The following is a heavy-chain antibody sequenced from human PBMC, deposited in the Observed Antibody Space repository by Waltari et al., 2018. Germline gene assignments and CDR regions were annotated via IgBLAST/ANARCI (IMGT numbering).Heavy chain of an antibody. D-gene: IGHD2-21*01. J-gene: IGHJ1*01. Sequence: EVQLLESGGGLVQPGWSLRLSCAAPGFTFSSYAMSWVRQAPGKGLEWVSVIYSGGSTYYADSVKGRFTISRDNSKNTLYLQMNSLRAEDTAVYYCVRIVGYFQHWGQGTLVTVSS. V-gene: IGHV3-23*03. CDR1: GFTFSSYA. CDR2: IYSGGST. CDR3: VRIVGYFQH.